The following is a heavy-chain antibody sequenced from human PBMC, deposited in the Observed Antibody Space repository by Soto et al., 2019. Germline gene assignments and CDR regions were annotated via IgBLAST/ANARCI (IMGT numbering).Heavy chain of an antibody. CDR1: GFTFSDYA. Sequence: VQLVESGGGVVQPGRSLRLSCAASGFTFSDYAMHWVRQAPGKGLGWVAVVSHDGRNTHYADSVKGRFTISRDSSKNTGTLEMTSVSAADTAVYYCAKGGREWLVTSDFNYWGQAALVTVSS. D-gene: IGHD6-19*01. CDR2: VSHDGRNT. CDR3: AKGGREWLVTSDFNY. J-gene: IGHJ4*02. V-gene: IGHV3-30*18.